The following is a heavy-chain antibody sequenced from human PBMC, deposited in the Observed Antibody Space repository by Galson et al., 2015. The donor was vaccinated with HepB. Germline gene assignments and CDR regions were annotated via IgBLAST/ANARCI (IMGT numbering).Heavy chain of an antibody. CDR3: ATDKYSSGWYLRGPYFDY. D-gene: IGHD6-19*01. Sequence: SAKVSCKVSGYTLTELSMHWVRQAPGKGLEWMGGFDPEDGETIYAQKFQGRVTMTEDTSTDTAYMELSSLRSEDTAVYYCATDKYSSGWYLRGPYFDYWGQGTLVTVSS. CDR1: GYTLTELS. V-gene: IGHV1-24*01. J-gene: IGHJ4*02. CDR2: FDPEDGET.